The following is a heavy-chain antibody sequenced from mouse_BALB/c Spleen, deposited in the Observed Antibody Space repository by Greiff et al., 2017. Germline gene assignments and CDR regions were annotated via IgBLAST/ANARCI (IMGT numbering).Heavy chain of an antibody. D-gene: IGHD2-10*01. V-gene: IGHV2-2*02. Sequence: VKLVESGPGLVAPSQSLSITCTVSGFSLTSYGVHWVRQSPGKGLEWLGVIWSGGSTDYNAAFISRLSISKDNSKSQVFFKMNSLQANDTAIYYCARNPLLGAMDYWGQGTSVTVSS. CDR3: ARNPLLGAMDY. J-gene: IGHJ4*01. CDR1: GFSLTSYG. CDR2: IWSGGST.